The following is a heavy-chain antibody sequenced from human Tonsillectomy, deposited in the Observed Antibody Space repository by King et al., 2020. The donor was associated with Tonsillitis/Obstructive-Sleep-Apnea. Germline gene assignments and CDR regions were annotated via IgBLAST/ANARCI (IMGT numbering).Heavy chain of an antibody. V-gene: IGHV3-33*01. CDR2: IWYDGSNK. CDR1: RFTFSSYG. J-gene: IGHJ6*02. D-gene: IGHD3-3*01. CDR3: ARADTIRGFYDYYYGMDV. Sequence: QLVQSGGGVVQPGRSLKLSCAASRFTFSSYGMHWVRQAPGKGLEWVAVIWYDGSNKYYADSVKGRFTISRDNSKNTLYLQMNSLRVEDTAVYYCARADTIRGFYDYYYGMDVWGQGTTVTVSS.